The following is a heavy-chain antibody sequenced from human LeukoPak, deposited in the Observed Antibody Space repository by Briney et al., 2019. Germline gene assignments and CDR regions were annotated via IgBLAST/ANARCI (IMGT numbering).Heavy chain of an antibody. CDR3: ARATANSDHSPQEPIDLYFDL. D-gene: IGHD4/OR15-4a*01. CDR2: IIPIFGAA. CDR1: GGTFSSYA. Sequence: SVKVSCKASGGTFSSYAISWVRQAPGQGPEWMGGIIPIFGAANYAQKFQGRVTITADESTSTAYMELRSLRSEDTAVYYCARATANSDHSPQEPIDLYFDLWGRGTLVTVSS. J-gene: IGHJ2*01. V-gene: IGHV1-69*13.